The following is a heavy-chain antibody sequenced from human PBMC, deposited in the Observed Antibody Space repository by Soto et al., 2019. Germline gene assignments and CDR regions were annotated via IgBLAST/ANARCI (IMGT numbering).Heavy chain of an antibody. CDR3: VRTAREGAVAPHWFDR. V-gene: IGHV4-30-4*01. CDR2: VYYTGST. J-gene: IGHJ5*02. D-gene: IGHD2-21*02. Sequence: SETLSLTCTVSGASIRSTDYYWSWIRQAPGEGLEGIGYVYYTGSTYYNPSLMSRLTISVDTSKNQFSLKLTSVTAAETAVYYCVRTAREGAVAPHWFDRWGQGTQVTVSS. CDR1: GASIRSTDYY.